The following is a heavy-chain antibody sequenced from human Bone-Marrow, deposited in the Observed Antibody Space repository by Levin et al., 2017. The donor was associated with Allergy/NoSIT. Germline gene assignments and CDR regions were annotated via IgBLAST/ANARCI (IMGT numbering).Heavy chain of an antibody. CDR1: GFTFSGSA. CDR3: VRQGLDSYYFYYMDV. V-gene: IGHV3-73*01. D-gene: IGHD3/OR15-3a*01. Sequence: GGSLRLSCAASGFTFSGSAMHWVRQASGKGLEWVGRIRSKANSYATTYAASETGRFTISRDDSKNTAYLQMNSLKTEDTAVYYCVRQGLDSYYFYYMDVWGKGTTVTVSS. CDR2: IRSKANSYAT. J-gene: IGHJ6*03.